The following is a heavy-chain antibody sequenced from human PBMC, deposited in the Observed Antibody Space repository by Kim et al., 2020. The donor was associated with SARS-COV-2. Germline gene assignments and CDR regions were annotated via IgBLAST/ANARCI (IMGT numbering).Heavy chain of an antibody. V-gene: IGHV4-39*01. CDR3: ARTAMVIGYHYGMDV. J-gene: IGHJ6*01. CDR1: GGSISSSSYY. D-gene: IGHD5-18*01. CDR2: IYYSGST. Sequence: SETLSLTCTVSGGSISSSSYYWGWIRQPPGKGLEWIGSIYYSGSTYYNPSLKSRVTISVDTSKNQFSLKLSSVTAADTAVYYCARTAMVIGYHYGMDVWG.